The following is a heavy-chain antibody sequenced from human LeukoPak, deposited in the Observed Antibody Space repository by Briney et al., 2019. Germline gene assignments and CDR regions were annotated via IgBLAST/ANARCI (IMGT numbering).Heavy chain of an antibody. J-gene: IGHJ4*02. D-gene: IGHD4-17*01. CDR2: IYTSGST. Sequence: SETLSLTCTVSGGSISSSSYYWSWIRQPAGKGLEWIGRIYTSGSTNYNPSLKSRVTISVDKSKNQFSLKLSSVTAAYTAVYYCARVQRDYGDYYFDYWGQGTLVTVSS. V-gene: IGHV4-61*02. CDR3: ARVQRDYGDYYFDY. CDR1: GGSISSSSYY.